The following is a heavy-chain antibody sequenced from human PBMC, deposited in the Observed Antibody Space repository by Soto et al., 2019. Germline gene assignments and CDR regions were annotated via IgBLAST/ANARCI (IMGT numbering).Heavy chain of an antibody. V-gene: IGHV3-7*01. CDR1: GFTFSSYW. CDR3: ARHLPPYIWGSYRSSHAFDI. Sequence: PGGSLRLSCAASGFTFSSYWMSWVRQAPGKGLEWVANIKQDGSEKHYVDSVKGRFTISRDNAKNSLYLQMNSLRAEDTAVYYYARHLPPYIWGSYRSSHAFDIWGQGTMVTVSS. CDR2: IKQDGSEK. D-gene: IGHD3-16*02. J-gene: IGHJ3*02.